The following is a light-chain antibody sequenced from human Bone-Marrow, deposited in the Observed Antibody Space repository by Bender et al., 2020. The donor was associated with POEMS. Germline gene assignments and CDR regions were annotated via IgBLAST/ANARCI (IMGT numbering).Light chain of an antibody. CDR2: QDT. J-gene: IGLJ1*01. CDR1: KLGDKY. V-gene: IGLV3-1*01. CDR3: QSVDSSGTYV. Sequence: SYVLTQPPSVSVSPGQTASITCSGDKLGDKYVCWYQQKPGQSPVLVIYQDTKRPSGVPDRFSGSNSGNTATLTISGVQAEDEADYYCQSVDSSGTYVFGTGTKVTVL.